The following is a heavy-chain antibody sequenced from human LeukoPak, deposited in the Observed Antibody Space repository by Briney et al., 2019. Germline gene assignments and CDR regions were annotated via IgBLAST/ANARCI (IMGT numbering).Heavy chain of an antibody. D-gene: IGHD3-3*01. J-gene: IGHJ3*02. CDR2: IYHSGST. V-gene: IGHV4-30-2*01. CDR1: GGSISSGGYY. CDR3: ARDSSLYYDFWSGYSTGAFDI. Sequence: PSETLSLTCTVSGGSISSGGYYWSWIRQPPGKGLEWIGYIYHSGSTYYNPSLKSRVTISVDRSKNQFSLKLSSVTAADTAVYYCARDSSLYYDFWSGYSTGAFDIWGQGTMVTVSS.